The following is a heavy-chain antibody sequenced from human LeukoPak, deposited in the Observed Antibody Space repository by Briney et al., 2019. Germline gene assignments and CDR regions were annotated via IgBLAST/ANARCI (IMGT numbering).Heavy chain of an antibody. D-gene: IGHD3-3*01. J-gene: IGHJ6*03. Sequence: PGGSLRLSCAASGFTFSSYGMHWVRQAPGKGLEWVAFIRYDGSNKYYADSVKGRFTISRYNSKNTLYLQMNSLRAEDTAVYYCAKDGNYDFWSGSNYYYYYMDVWGKGTTVTVSS. V-gene: IGHV3-30*02. CDR3: AKDGNYDFWSGSNYYYYYMDV. CDR1: GFTFSSYG. CDR2: IRYDGSNK.